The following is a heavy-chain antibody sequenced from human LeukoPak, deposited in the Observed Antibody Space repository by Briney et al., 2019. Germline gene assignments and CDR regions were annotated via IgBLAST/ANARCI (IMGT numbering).Heavy chain of an antibody. J-gene: IGHJ4*02. CDR2: ISGSGGST. V-gene: IGHV3-23*01. CDR3: ARAEDIVVVPAAARPGFFDY. D-gene: IGHD2-2*01. Sequence: GGSLRLSCAASGFTFSSYAMSWVRQAPGKGLEWVSAISGSGGSTYYADSVKGRFTISRDNAKNSLYLQMNSLRAEDTAVYYCARAEDIVVVPAAARPGFFDYWGQGTLVTVSS. CDR1: GFTFSSYA.